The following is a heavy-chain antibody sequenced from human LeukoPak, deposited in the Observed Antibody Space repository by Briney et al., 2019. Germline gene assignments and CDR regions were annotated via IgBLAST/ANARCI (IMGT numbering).Heavy chain of an antibody. CDR1: GYTLTELS. CDR2: FDPEDGET. J-gene: IGHJ6*01. Sequence: ASVKVSCKVSGYTLTELSMHWVRQAPGKGLEWMGGFDPEDGETIYAQKFQGRVTMTEDTSTDTAYVELSSLRSEDTAVYYCATGVGAGVGGTPYGIDVWGQGTTVTGSS. V-gene: IGHV1-24*01. CDR3: ATGVGAGVGGTPYGIDV. D-gene: IGHD1-26*01.